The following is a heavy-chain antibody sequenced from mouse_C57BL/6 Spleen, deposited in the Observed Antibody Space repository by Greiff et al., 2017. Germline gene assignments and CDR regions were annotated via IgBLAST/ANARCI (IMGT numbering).Heavy chain of an antibody. CDR3: AREAGVKNYYAMDY. Sequence: ESGPGLVKPSQSLSLTCSVTGYSITSGYYWNWIRQFPGNKLEWMGYISYDGSNNYNPSLKNRISITRDTSKNQFFLKLHSVTTEDTATYYCAREAGVKNYYAMDYWGQGTSVTVSS. CDR1: GYSITSGYY. J-gene: IGHJ4*01. CDR2: ISYDGSN. V-gene: IGHV3-6*01.